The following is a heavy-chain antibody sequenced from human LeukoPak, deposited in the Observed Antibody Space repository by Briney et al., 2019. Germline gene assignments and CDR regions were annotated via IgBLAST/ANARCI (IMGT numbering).Heavy chain of an antibody. J-gene: IGHJ4*02. V-gene: IGHV3-13*01. Sequence: GGSLRLSCAASGFTFSSYDMHWVRQATGKGLEWVSAIGTAGDTYYPGSVKGRFTISRENAKNSLYLQMNSLRAGDTAVYYCARDRSYSYGPSFDYWGQGTLVTVSS. D-gene: IGHD5-18*01. CDR2: IGTAGDT. CDR3: ARDRSYSYGPSFDY. CDR1: GFTFSSYD.